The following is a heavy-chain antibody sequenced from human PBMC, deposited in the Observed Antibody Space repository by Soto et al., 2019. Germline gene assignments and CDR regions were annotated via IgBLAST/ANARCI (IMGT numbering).Heavy chain of an antibody. Sequence: EVQLLDSGGGLVQPGGSLRLSCAASGFTFSNYAMSWVRQAPGKGLEWVSTISGNGGSTYYADSVKGRFTISRDNSKNMLFLQINSLRDDDSAVYYCAKRPASIITFDYWGQGTPVTASS. CDR3: AKRPASIITFDY. CDR2: ISGNGGST. CDR1: GFTFSNYA. V-gene: IGHV3-23*01. J-gene: IGHJ4*02. D-gene: IGHD2-2*01.